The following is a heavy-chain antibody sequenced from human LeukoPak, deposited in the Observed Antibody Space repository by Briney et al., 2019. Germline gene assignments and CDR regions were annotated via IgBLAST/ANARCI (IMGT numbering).Heavy chain of an antibody. CDR1: GFTFSSYS. D-gene: IGHD3-22*01. J-gene: IGHJ3*02. CDR3: ATHDSSGYLAFDI. Sequence: GGSLRLSCAASGFTFSSYSMNWVRQAPGKGLEWVSSISSSSSYIYYADSVKGRFTISRDNAKNSLYLQMNSLRAEDTAVYYCATHDSSGYLAFDIWGQGTMVTVSS. V-gene: IGHV3-21*01. CDR2: ISSSSSYI.